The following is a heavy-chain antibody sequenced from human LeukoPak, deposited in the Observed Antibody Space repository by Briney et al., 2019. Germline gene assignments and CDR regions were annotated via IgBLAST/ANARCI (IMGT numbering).Heavy chain of an antibody. CDR1: AYSISSGFY. D-gene: IGHD4-23*01. CDR2: IYHGGNT. Sequence: PSETLSLTCTVSAYSISSGFYWGWIRPPPGKGLEWIGSIYHGGNTYYNPSLKSRVTMSVDTYKNQFSLKLRSMAAGGTAVYYCAVKKLGGGISPFDYWGQGILVTLSS. J-gene: IGHJ4*02. V-gene: IGHV4-38-2*02. CDR3: AVKKLGGGISPFDY.